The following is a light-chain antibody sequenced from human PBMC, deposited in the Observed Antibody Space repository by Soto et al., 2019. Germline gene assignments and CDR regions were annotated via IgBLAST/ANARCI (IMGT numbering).Light chain of an antibody. CDR3: QQNYSIPIT. CDR1: QSISTN. Sequence: DIQMTQSPSSLSASVGDRVTITCRASQSISTNLNWYHQKPGKAPDLLIYAASSLQSGVPSRFSGSGSGTDFTLTITGLQPKDFATYYCQQNYSIPITFGQGTRLEIK. V-gene: IGKV1-39*01. CDR2: AAS. J-gene: IGKJ5*01.